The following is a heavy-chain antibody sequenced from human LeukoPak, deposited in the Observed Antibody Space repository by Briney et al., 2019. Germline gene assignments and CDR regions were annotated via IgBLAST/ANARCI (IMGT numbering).Heavy chain of an antibody. CDR2: VSYDGSDK. Sequence: PGGSLRLSCAASGFTSSRYGMHWVRQAPGKGLEWLAVVSYDGSDKTYADSVKGRFTISRDNSKNTLYLQMNSLRPEDTALYYCAKGDGRGSGSYYDVSYFDYWGQGTLVTVSS. V-gene: IGHV3-30*18. CDR3: AKGDGRGSGSYYDVSYFDY. CDR1: GFTSSRYG. D-gene: IGHD3-22*01. J-gene: IGHJ4*02.